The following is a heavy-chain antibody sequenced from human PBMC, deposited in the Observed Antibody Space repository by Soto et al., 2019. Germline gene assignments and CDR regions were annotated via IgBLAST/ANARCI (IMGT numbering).Heavy chain of an antibody. CDR1: GGTFSSYA. V-gene: IGHV1-69*01. J-gene: IGHJ4*02. D-gene: IGHD1-26*01. CDR3: ARGSPTNNPFDY. CDR2: ISPIFGTA. Sequence: QVQLVQSGAEVKKPGSSVKVSCKASGGTFSSYAISWVRQAPGQGLEWMGGISPIFGTANYAQKFQGRVTITADEFTSTAYMELSSLRAEDTAVYYCARGSPTNNPFDYWGQGTLVTVSS.